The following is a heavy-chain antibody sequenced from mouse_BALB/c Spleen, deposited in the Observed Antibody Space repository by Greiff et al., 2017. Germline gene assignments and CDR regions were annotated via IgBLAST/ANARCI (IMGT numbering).Heavy chain of an antibody. CDR3: TRDYDYAMDY. Sequence: VQLQQSGAELVKPGASVKLSCKASGYTFTSYYMYWVKQRPGQGLEWIGEINPSNGGTNFNEKFKSKATLTVDKSSSTAYMQLSSLTSEDSAVYYCTRDYDYAMDYWGQGTSVTVSS. CDR2: INPSNGGT. D-gene: IGHD1-1*01. CDR1: GYTFTSYY. V-gene: IGHV1S81*02. J-gene: IGHJ4*01.